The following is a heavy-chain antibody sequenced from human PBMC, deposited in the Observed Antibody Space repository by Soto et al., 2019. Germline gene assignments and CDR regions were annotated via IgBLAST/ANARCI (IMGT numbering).Heavy chain of an antibody. Sequence: EVQLVESGGGLLQPGGSLRLSCAASGFTVSSNYMSWVRQAPGKGLEWVSVIYSGGSTYYADSVKGRFTISRDNSKNTLYLQMNSLRAEDTAVYYCARESYDSSGYTFDYWGKGTLVTVSS. J-gene: IGHJ4*02. D-gene: IGHD3-22*01. CDR3: ARESYDSSGYTFDY. CDR1: GFTVSSNY. CDR2: IYSGGST. V-gene: IGHV3-53*01.